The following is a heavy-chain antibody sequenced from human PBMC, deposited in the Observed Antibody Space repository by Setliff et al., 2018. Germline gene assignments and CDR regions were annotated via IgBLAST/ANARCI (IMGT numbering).Heavy chain of an antibody. J-gene: IGHJ5*02. D-gene: IGHD3-22*01. CDR2: IIPIYGST. V-gene: IGHV1-69*13. CDR1: GGSFSNYA. CDR3: ARDALYDSNDRNSYYGNWLDP. Sequence: ASVKVSCKASGGSFSNYAIIWVRQAPGQGPEWMGGIIPIYGSTNNAEKFQGRVTFSAGESMSTVYMELSSLTSADTALYYCARDALYDSNDRNSYYGNWLDPWGQGTLVTVS.